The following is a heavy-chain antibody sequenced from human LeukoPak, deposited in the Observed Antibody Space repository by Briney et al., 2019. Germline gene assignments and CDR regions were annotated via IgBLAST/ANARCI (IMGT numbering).Heavy chain of an antibody. J-gene: IGHJ3*01. CDR1: GDTVSSDSAA. CDR2: TYYRAKWYS. D-gene: IGHD6-19*01. Sequence: SQTLSLTCAISGDTVSSDSAAWTWIRQSPSRGLEWLGRTYYRAKWYSDYEASVRSRITINPDTSKNQFSLHLNSVTPEDTAIYYCAREWVDVVAGTADAFDVWGQGTMVTVSS. CDR3: AREWVDVVAGTADAFDV. V-gene: IGHV6-1*01.